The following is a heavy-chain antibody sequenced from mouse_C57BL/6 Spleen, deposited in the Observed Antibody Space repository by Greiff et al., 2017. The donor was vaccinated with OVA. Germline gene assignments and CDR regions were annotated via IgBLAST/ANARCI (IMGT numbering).Heavy chain of an antibody. V-gene: IGHV1-53*01. CDR3: ARSQITTVVAPLAY. CDR2: INPSNGGT. D-gene: IGHD1-1*01. J-gene: IGHJ3*01. Sequence: QVQLKQPGPELVKPGASVKLSCKASGFTFTSYWMHWVKQRPGQGLEWIGNINPSNGGTKYNEKFKSKATLTVDKSSSTAYLQLSSLTSEDSAVNYCARSQITTVVAPLAYWGQGTLVTVSA. CDR1: GFTFTSYW.